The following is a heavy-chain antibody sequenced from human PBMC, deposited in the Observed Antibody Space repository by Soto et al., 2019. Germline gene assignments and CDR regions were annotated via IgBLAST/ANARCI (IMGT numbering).Heavy chain of an antibody. CDR2: IIPIFGTA. CDR3: ARDPPHSSGQIDWFAP. D-gene: IGHD6-19*01. J-gene: IGHJ5*02. V-gene: IGHV1-69*13. Sequence: SVKVSCKASGGTFSSYAISWVRQAPGQGLEWMGGIIPIFGTANYAQKFQGRVTITADESTSTAYMELSSLRSEDTAVYYCARDPPHSSGQIDWFAPWSQGTLVTVSS. CDR1: GGTFSSYA.